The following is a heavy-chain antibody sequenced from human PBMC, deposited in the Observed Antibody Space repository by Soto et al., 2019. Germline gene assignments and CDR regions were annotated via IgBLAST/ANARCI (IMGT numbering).Heavy chain of an antibody. CDR3: ARDPHSSSLYGMDV. CDR2: ISYDGSNK. J-gene: IGHJ6*02. Sequence: PGGSLRLSCAASGFTFSSYAMHWVRQAPGKGLEWVAVISYDGSNKYYADSVKGRFTISRDNSKNTLYLQMNSLRAEDTAVYYCARDPHSSSLYGMDVWGQGTTVTVSS. D-gene: IGHD6-13*01. CDR1: GFTFSSYA. V-gene: IGHV3-30-3*01.